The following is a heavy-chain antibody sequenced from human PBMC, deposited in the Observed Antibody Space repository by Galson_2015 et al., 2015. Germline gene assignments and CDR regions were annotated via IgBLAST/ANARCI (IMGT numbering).Heavy chain of an antibody. CDR1: GFTFSSYS. CDR2: ITSTSSTI. V-gene: IGHV3-48*02. J-gene: IGHJ4*02. CDR3: ARSNPHFDY. Sequence: SLRLSCADSGFTFSSYSMNWVRQAPGKGLEWLSYITSTSSTIYYADSVRGRFTISRDNAKKLLFLQMNSLRDEDTAVYYCARSNPHFDYWGQGTLVTVSS. D-gene: IGHD2-8*01.